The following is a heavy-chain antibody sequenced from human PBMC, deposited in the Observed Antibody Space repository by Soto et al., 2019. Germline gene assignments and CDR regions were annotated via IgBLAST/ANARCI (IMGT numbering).Heavy chain of an antibody. CDR1: GFTFSSYE. Sequence: GGSLRLSCAASGFTFSSYEMNWVRQAPGKGLEWVSYISSSGSTIYYADSVKGRFTISRDNAKNPLYLQMNSLRAEDTAVYYCASTPRWDYYYYGMDVWGQGTTVTVSS. D-gene: IGHD3-16*01. J-gene: IGHJ6*02. CDR3: ASTPRWDYYYYGMDV. CDR2: ISSSGSTI. V-gene: IGHV3-48*03.